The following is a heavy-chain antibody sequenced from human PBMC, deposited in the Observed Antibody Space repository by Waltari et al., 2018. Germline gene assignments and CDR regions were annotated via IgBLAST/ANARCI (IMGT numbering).Heavy chain of an antibody. Sequence: EVQLVESGGGLVQPGGSLRLSCAAPGFTFSSYDMNWVRRGTGKGLEWVSSIGTDDDTYYPDSVKGRFTISREKAKNSLYLEMHGLRAGDTAVYYCTMCSRTSCYFDSWGQGTLVTVAS. CDR3: TMCSRTSCYFDS. D-gene: IGHD2-2*01. CDR1: GFTFSSYD. CDR2: IGTDDDT. J-gene: IGHJ4*02. V-gene: IGHV3-13*01.